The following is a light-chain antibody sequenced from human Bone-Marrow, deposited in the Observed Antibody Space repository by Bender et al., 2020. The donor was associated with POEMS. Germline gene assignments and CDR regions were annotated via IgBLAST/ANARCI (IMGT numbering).Light chain of an antibody. J-gene: IGLJ3*02. V-gene: IGLV1-44*01. CDR1: SSNIGAHA. Sequence: QSVLTQPPSASGTPGQRVTISCSGGSSNIGAHAVNWYQHLPGTAPKLLTYSSHRRPSEVPDRFSGSRSGTSASLAISGLQSEDEADYYCAVWDDSLNGWVFGGGTKLTVL. CDR3: AVWDDSLNGWV. CDR2: SSH.